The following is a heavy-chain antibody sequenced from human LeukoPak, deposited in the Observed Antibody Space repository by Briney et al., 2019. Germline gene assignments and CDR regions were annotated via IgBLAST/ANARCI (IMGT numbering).Heavy chain of an antibody. CDR1: GFTFSSYG. D-gene: IGHD3-10*01. V-gene: IGHV3-30*18. J-gene: IGHJ4*02. CDR2: TASDAKTQ. Sequence: GGSLRLSCAASGFTFSSYGMHWVRQAPGKGLEWLAITASDAKTQYYADSVKGRFTVSRDNNNNTAFLQMHSLRPEDTGMYYCAKQDSYGLNYFEYWGQGSQVTVSS. CDR3: AKQDSYGLNYFEY.